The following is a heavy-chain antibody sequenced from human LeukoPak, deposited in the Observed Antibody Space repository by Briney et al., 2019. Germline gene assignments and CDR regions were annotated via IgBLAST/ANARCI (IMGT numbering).Heavy chain of an antibody. J-gene: IGHJ4*02. V-gene: IGHV3-7*01. CDR1: GFTFSSNW. D-gene: IGHD6-19*01. CDR2: IKYDGGEK. Sequence: GGSLRFSCVASGFTFSSNWMSWVRQAPGKGLEWVANIKYDGGEKYYVDSVKGRFTISRDNAQNSVYLQMNSLRAEDTAVYYCAKDSDSGAYDYWGQGTLVTVSS. CDR3: AKDSDSGAYDY.